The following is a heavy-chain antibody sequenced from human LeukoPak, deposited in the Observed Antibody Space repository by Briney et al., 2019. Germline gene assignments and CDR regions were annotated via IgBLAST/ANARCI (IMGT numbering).Heavy chain of an antibody. CDR1: GLSFNDTW. CDR2: INWNGGST. V-gene: IGHV3-20*04. CDR3: ARLSSGARYYYMDV. D-gene: IGHD2-15*01. J-gene: IGHJ6*03. Sequence: GGSLRLSCVSSGLSFNDTWMSWVRQAPGKGLEWVSGINWNGGSTGYADSVKGRFTISRDNAKNSLYLQMNSLRAEDTALYYCARLSSGARYYYMDVWGKGTTVTVSS.